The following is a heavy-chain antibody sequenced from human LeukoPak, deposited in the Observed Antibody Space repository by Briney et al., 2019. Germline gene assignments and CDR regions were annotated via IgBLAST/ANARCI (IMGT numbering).Heavy chain of an antibody. J-gene: IGHJ6*03. D-gene: IGHD3-10*01. Sequence: PGGSLRLSCAASGFTFSSYAMSWVRQAPGKGLEWVSAISGSGGSTYYADSVKGRFTISRDNSKNTLYLQMNSPRAEDTAVYYCAKRGIRGVPINYYYYYMDVWGKGTTVTVSS. CDR1: GFTFSSYA. V-gene: IGHV3-23*01. CDR2: ISGSGGST. CDR3: AKRGIRGVPINYYYYYMDV.